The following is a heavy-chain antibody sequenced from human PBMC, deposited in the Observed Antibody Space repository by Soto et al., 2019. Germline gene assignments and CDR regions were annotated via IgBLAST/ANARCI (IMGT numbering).Heavy chain of an antibody. D-gene: IGHD6-19*01. CDR3: ARDPAPSGWYDY. CDR2: INSDGTST. CDR1: GFTFSNYW. V-gene: IGHV3-74*01. J-gene: IGHJ4*02. Sequence: GGSLRLSCAASGFTFSNYWMHWVRQVPGKGLVWVSRINSDGTSTSYADSVKGRFTISRDNAKNTLYLQMNSLRAEDTAVYYCARDPAPSGWYDYWRQGTLVTVSS.